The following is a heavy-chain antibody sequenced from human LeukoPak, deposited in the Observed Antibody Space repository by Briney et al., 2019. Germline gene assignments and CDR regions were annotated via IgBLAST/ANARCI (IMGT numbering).Heavy chain of an antibody. Sequence: GESLKISCKGSGYSFTSYWIGWVRQMPGKGLEWMGIIYPGDSDTRYSPSFQGQVTISADKSISTAYLQWSSLKASDTAMYYCAIDFRGSQRWLQFGLDYWGQGTLVTVSS. D-gene: IGHD5-24*01. CDR2: IYPGDSDT. CDR3: AIDFRGSQRWLQFGLDY. J-gene: IGHJ4*02. V-gene: IGHV5-51*01. CDR1: GYSFTSYW.